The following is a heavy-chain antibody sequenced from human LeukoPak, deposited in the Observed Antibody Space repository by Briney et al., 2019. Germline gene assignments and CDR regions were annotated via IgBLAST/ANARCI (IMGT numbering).Heavy chain of an antibody. CDR2: ISGSGGST. V-gene: IGHV3-23*01. J-gene: IGHJ4*02. Sequence: MXWVXXXPXKGLEWXSAISGSGGSTYYADSVKGGFTISRDNSKNTLYLQMNSLRAEDTAVYYCAKDKMRAVVVVAATTFFDYWGQGTLVTVSS. CDR3: AKDKMRAVVVVAATTFFDY. D-gene: IGHD2-15*01.